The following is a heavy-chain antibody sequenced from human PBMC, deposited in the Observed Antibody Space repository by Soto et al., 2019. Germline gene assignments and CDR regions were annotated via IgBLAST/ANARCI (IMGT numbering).Heavy chain of an antibody. CDR3: ARRYGYSFDY. D-gene: IGHD1-1*01. V-gene: IGHV4-30-2*01. Sequence: LSLTCAVSGGSISSGGYSWSWIRQPPGKGLEWIGYIYHSGSTYYNPSLKSRVTISVDTSKNQFSLKLSSVTAADTAVYYCARRYGYSFDYWGQGTLVTVSS. J-gene: IGHJ4*02. CDR2: IYHSGST. CDR1: GGSISSGGYS.